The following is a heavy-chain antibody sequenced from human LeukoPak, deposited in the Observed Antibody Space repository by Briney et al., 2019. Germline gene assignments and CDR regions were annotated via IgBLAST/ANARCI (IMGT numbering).Heavy chain of an antibody. V-gene: IGHV3-74*01. CDR1: GFTFSDFW. D-gene: IGHD6-25*01. J-gene: IGHJ4*02. CDR2: TSKDGSHT. Sequence: GGSLRLSCAASGFTFSDFWTHWARQAPGKGPEWLSRTSKDGSHTVYADSAKGRFTASRDNTKNTVYLEVTNLRPEDTAVYYCTRGGYSGSYYRFSWGQGTPVTVAS. CDR3: TRGGYSGSYYRFS.